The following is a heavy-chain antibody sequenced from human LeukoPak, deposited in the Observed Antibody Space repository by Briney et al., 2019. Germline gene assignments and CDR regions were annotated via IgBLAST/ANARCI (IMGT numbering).Heavy chain of an antibody. V-gene: IGHV3-23*01. CDR3: AKQGRITMVRGVYGDY. CDR2: ISGSGGST. D-gene: IGHD3-10*01. Sequence: GGSLRLSCAASGFTFSSYAMSWLRPAPGKGLEWVSAISGSGGSTYYADSVKGRFTISRDNSRNTLYLQMNSLRAEDTAVYYCAKQGRITMVRGVYGDYWGQGTLVSLSS. CDR1: GFTFSSYA. J-gene: IGHJ4*02.